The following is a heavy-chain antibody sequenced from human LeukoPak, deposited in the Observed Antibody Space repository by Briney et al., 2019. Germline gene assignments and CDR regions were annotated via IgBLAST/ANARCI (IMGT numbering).Heavy chain of an antibody. Sequence: GGSLRLSCAASGFTFSSYEMNWVRQAPGKGLEWVSYISSSGSTIYYADSVKGRFTISRDNAKNSLYLQMNSLRAEDTAVYYCARNTAICDYVSVWGQGTLVTVSS. CDR2: ISSSGSTI. V-gene: IGHV3-48*03. CDR1: GFTFSSYE. D-gene: IGHD3-16*01. J-gene: IGHJ4*02. CDR3: ARNTAICDYVSV.